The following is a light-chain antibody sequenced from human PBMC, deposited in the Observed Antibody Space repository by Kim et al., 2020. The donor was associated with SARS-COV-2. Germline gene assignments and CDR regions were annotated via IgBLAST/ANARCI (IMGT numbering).Light chain of an antibody. V-gene: IGLV2-8*01. J-gene: IGLJ2*01. CDR1: SSDIGSYIF. Sequence: GQSVTISCTGTSSDIGSYIFVSWYQQHPGKAPKLIIHEVSQRSSEVPDRFSGSKSGNTASLTVSGLRAEDEADYYCSSYAGSNNWLFGGGTKVTVL. CDR3: SSYAGSNNWL. CDR2: EVS.